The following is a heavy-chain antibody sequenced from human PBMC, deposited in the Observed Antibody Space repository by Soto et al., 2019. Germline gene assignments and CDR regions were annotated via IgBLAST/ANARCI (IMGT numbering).Heavy chain of an antibody. D-gene: IGHD1-26*01. CDR3: ARDVGVGYFDY. Sequence: PSETLSLTCTDSGGSISSYYWSWIRQPPGKGLEWIGYIYYSGSTNYNPSLKSRVTISVDTSKNQFSLKLSSVTAADTAVYYCARDVGVGYFDYWGQGTLVTVSS. CDR1: GGSISSYY. V-gene: IGHV4-59*01. J-gene: IGHJ4*02. CDR2: IYYSGST.